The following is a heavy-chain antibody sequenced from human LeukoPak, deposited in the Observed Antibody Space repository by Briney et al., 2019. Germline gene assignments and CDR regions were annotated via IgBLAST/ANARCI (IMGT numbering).Heavy chain of an antibody. CDR3: ARTYYDYIWGSYLHFDY. V-gene: IGHV4-59*01. Sequence: SETLSLTCTVSGCSISSYYWSWIRQPPGKGLEWIGYIYYSGSTNYNPSLKSRVTISVDTSKNQFSLKLSSVTAADTAVYYCARTYYDYIWGSYLHFDYWGQGTLVTVSS. J-gene: IGHJ4*02. CDR2: IYYSGST. CDR1: GCSISSYY. D-gene: IGHD3-16*02.